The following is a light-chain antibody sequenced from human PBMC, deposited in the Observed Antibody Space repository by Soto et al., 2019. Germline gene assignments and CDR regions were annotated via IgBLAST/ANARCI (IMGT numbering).Light chain of an antibody. Sequence: QSVLTQPPSVSGAPGQRVTISCTRSSSNIGAGYDVQWYQQLPGTVPKLLIYASNNRPSGVPDRFSGSKSDTSASLAITGLQAEDEADYYCQSFDSSLTVWVFGGGTKLTVL. CDR2: ASN. J-gene: IGLJ3*02. V-gene: IGLV1-40*01. CDR3: QSFDSSLTVWV. CDR1: SSNIGAGYD.